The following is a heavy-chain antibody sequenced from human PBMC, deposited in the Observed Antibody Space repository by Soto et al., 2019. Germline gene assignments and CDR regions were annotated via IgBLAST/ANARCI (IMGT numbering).Heavy chain of an antibody. Sequence: QVQLVQSGAEVKKPGSSVKVSCKASGGTFSSYAISWVRQAPGQGLEWMGGIIPIFGTANYAQKFKGRVTITADESTSTAYMELSSLRSEDTAVYYCARATSRTGYSTPDYYYGMDVWGQGTTVTVSS. J-gene: IGHJ6*02. D-gene: IGHD3-3*01. CDR1: GGTFSSYA. CDR2: IIPIFGTA. V-gene: IGHV1-69*12. CDR3: ARATSRTGYSTPDYYYGMDV.